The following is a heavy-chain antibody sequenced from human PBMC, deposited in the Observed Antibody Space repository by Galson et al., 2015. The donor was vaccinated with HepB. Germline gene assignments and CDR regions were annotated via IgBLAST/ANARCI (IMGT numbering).Heavy chain of an antibody. CDR2: IFSSDDK. CDR3: ARTSTTYYFDRSGYAPLGAFDI. D-gene: IGHD3-22*01. CDR1: GFSLSNARMG. Sequence: PALVKPTQTLTLTCTVSGFSLSNARMGVSWLRQPPGKALEWLAHIFSSDDKSYSTSLKSRLTISKDTSKSQVVLTMTNMDPVDPATYHCARTSTTYYFDRSGYAPLGAFDIWGQGTMVTVSS. J-gene: IGHJ3*02. V-gene: IGHV2-26*01.